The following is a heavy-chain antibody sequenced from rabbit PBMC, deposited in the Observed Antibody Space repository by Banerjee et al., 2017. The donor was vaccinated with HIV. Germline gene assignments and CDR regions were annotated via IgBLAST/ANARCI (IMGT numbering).Heavy chain of an antibody. CDR2: IVAGSSGST. D-gene: IGHD4-1*01. CDR3: ARDLAGVIGWNFNL. Sequence: QSLEESGGDLVKPGASLTLTCTASGFSFSSSYWICWVRQAPGKGLEWIACIVAGSSGSTYYASWAKGRFSISKASWTTVTLQMTSLTAADTASYFCARDLAGVIGWNFNLWGQGTLVTVS. J-gene: IGHJ4*01. CDR1: GFSFSSSYW. V-gene: IGHV1S40*01.